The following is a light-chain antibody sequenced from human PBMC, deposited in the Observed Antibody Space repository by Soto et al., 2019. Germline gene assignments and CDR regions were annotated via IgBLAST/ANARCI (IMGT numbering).Light chain of an antibody. CDR3: HQYGGSPTWT. J-gene: IGKJ1*01. CDR2: GTS. Sequence: EIVLTQSPGTLSLSPGERATLSCRASQSVSNSYLAWYQQKPGQAPRLLIYGTSSRATGIPDRFSGGGSGTDFSLTISRLGPDDFAVYYCHQYGGSPTWTFGQGTKVEIQ. V-gene: IGKV3-20*01. CDR1: QSVSNSY.